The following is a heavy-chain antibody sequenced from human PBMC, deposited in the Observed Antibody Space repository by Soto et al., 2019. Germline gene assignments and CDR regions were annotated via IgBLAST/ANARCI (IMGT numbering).Heavy chain of an antibody. Sequence: PGGSLRLSCAASGFTFSSYAMHWVRQAPGKGLEWVAVISYDGSNKYYADSVKGRFTISRDNSKNTLYLQMNSLRAEDTAVYYCAKSVGATTQFDYWGQGTLVTVSS. CDR1: GFTFSSYA. CDR3: AKSVGATTQFDY. D-gene: IGHD1-26*01. V-gene: IGHV3-30-3*02. J-gene: IGHJ4*02. CDR2: ISYDGSNK.